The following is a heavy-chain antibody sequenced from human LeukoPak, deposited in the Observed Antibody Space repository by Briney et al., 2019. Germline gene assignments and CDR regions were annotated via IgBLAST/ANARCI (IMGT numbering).Heavy chain of an antibody. Sequence: SETLSLTCTVSGGSISSQYWSWIRQPPGKGLEWIGYIYYSGSTNYNPSLKSRVTISVDTSKNQFSLKLSSVTAADTAVYYCSRGLYFWSGYYKVDAFDIWGQGTMFTVSS. D-gene: IGHD3-3*01. CDR2: IYYSGST. V-gene: IGHV4-59*11. CDR1: GGSISSQY. CDR3: SRGLYFWSGYYKVDAFDI. J-gene: IGHJ3*02.